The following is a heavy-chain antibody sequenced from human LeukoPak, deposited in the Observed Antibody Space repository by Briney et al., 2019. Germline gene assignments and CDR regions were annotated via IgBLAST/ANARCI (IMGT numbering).Heavy chain of an antibody. CDR1: GLTFSNWW. CDR2: IKEDGTEK. D-gene: IGHD2-15*01. CDR3: ARGGWLDD. J-gene: IGHJ4*02. Sequence: PGGSLRLSCVVSGLTFSNWWMSWVRQAPGKGLEYVANIKEDGTEKNYMDSAKGRFTISRDNAKNSLYLQMNSLRAEDTGIFYCARGGWLDDWGQGTLVTVSS. V-gene: IGHV3-7*01.